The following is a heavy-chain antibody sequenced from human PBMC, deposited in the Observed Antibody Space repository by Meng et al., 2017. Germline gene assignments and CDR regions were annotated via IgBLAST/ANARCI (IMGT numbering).Heavy chain of an antibody. CDR2: IYHSGST. V-gene: IGHV4-38-2*01. Sequence: SETLSLTCAVPGYSISSGYYWGWIRQPPGKGLEWIGSIYHSGSTYYNPSLKSRVTISVDTSKNQFSLKLSSVTAADTAVYYCARVEYDFWSGYYRSGWFDPWGQGTLVTVSS. CDR1: GYSISSGYY. CDR3: ARVEYDFWSGYYRSGWFDP. D-gene: IGHD3-3*01. J-gene: IGHJ5*02.